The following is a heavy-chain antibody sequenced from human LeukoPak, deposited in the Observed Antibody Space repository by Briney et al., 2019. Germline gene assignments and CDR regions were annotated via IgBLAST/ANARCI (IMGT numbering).Heavy chain of an antibody. CDR2: IKSAPDGGTT. V-gene: IGHV3-15*01. J-gene: IGHJ4*02. CDR3: TTEYYYDSSGSLFYFDY. CDR1: GFTFTNAW. D-gene: IGHD3-22*01. Sequence: GGSLRLSCTASGFTFTNAWMTWVRQAPGKGLVWVGRIKSAPDGGTTDYAAPVKGRFTISRDDSKNTLYLQMDSLNSEDSAVYYCTTEYYYDSSGSLFYFDYWGQGSLVTVSS.